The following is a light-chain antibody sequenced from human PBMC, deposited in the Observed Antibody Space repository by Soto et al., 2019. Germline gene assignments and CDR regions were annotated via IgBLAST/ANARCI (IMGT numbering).Light chain of an antibody. CDR1: QSISSY. CDR3: QQSYSIPWT. CDR2: AAS. Sequence: DIQMTKSPSSLSASVGDRVTITCRASQSISSYLNWFQQKPGKAPKVLIYAASSLQSGIPSRFSGSGSGTDFTLTISSLQPEDFATYYCQQSYSIPWTFGQGTKVEIK. J-gene: IGKJ1*01. V-gene: IGKV1-39*01.